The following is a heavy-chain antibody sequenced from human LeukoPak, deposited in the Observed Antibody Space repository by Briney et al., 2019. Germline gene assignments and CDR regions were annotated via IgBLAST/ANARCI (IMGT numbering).Heavy chain of an antibody. CDR3: ARVNPGLRYFGY. Sequence: SETLSLTCAVYGGSFSGYYWSWIRQPPGKGLEWIGEINHSGSTNYNPSLKSRVTISVDTSKNQFSLKPSSVTAADTAVYYCARVNPGLRYFGYWGQGTLVTVSS. CDR2: INHSGST. V-gene: IGHV4-34*01. CDR1: GGSFSGYY. D-gene: IGHD3-9*01. J-gene: IGHJ4*02.